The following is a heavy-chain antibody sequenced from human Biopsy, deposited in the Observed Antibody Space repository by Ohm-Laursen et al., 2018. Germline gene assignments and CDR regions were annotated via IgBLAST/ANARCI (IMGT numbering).Heavy chain of an antibody. CDR1: GASVSRGSYD. V-gene: IGHV4-61*01. Sequence: SQTLSLTCTVSGASVSRGSYDWRWIRQPPGQGLEWIGNTYNDVSTKYNPSLRSRVTISADKSANQFSLKLRSVTAADTAVYYCARGYAGLYEAFDFWGQGTVVTVAS. J-gene: IGHJ3*01. CDR3: ARGYAGLYEAFDF. CDR2: TYNDVST. D-gene: IGHD5-18*01.